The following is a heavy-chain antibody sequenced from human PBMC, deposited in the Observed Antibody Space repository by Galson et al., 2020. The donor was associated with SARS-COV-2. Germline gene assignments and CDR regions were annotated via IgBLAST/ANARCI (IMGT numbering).Heavy chain of an antibody. CDR1: GGSISSGGYY. V-gene: IGHV4-31*03. Sequence: SQTLSLTCTVSGGSISSGGYYWSWIRQHPGKGLEWIGYIYYSGSTYYNPSLKSRVTISVDTSKNQFSLKLSSVTAADTAVYYCARLPYYYDSSGYYPGYYGMDVWGQGTTVTVSS. D-gene: IGHD3-22*01. CDR3: ARLPYYYDSSGYYPGYYGMDV. CDR2: IYYSGST. J-gene: IGHJ6*02.